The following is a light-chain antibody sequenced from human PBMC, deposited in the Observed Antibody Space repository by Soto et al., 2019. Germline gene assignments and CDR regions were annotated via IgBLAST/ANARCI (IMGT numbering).Light chain of an antibody. CDR2: GAS. CDR3: QHYYNWPYT. Sequence: EIVMTQSPASLSVSPGDRATLSCRASQSVTSNLAWYQQKPGRAPRLLIYGASTLDTGIPSRFSGSGSGTEFTLTISNLQSEDFALYYCQHYYNWPYTFGQGTKLEIK. V-gene: IGKV3-15*01. CDR1: QSVTSN. J-gene: IGKJ2*01.